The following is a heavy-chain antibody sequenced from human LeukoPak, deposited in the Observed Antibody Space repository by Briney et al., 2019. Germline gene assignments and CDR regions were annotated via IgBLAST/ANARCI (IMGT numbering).Heavy chain of an antibody. CDR2: IIPIFGTA. V-gene: IGHV1-69*05. J-gene: IGHJ4*02. Sequence: SVKVSCKASGGTFSSYAISWVRQAPGQGLEWMGGIIPIFGTANYAQKLQGRITMTTDTSTSTAYMELRSLRSDDTAVYYCARRGWELPFDYWGQGTLVTVSS. D-gene: IGHD1-26*01. CDR1: GGTFSSYA. CDR3: ARRGWELPFDY.